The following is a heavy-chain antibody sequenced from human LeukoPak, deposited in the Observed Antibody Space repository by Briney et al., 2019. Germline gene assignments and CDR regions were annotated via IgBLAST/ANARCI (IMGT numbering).Heavy chain of an antibody. Sequence: RGSPRLSCAASGFXFINAWMNWGRRAPAERLEWVVRTKSKTDGGTIDYAATVKGRFTIARDVFRNPLYLQMGNLKTEDTAVYYCSMDRGVTNYLDYRGQGTLFTVSS. CDR1: GFXFINAW. V-gene: IGHV3-15*01. CDR2: TKSKTDGGTI. J-gene: IGHJ4*02. D-gene: IGHD3-10*01. CDR3: SMDRGVTNYLDY.